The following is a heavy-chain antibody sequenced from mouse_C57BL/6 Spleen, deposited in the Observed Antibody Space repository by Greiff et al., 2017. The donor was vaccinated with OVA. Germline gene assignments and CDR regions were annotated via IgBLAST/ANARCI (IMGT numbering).Heavy chain of an antibody. CDR1: GFNIKDDY. V-gene: IGHV14-4*01. Sequence: EVQRVESGAELVRPGASVKLSCTASGFNIKDDYMHWVKQRPEQGLEWIGWIDPENGDTEYASKFQGKATITADTSSNTAYLQLSSLTSEDTAVYYCTTHLEFAYWGQGTLVTVSA. CDR3: TTHLEFAY. J-gene: IGHJ3*01. CDR2: IDPENGDT.